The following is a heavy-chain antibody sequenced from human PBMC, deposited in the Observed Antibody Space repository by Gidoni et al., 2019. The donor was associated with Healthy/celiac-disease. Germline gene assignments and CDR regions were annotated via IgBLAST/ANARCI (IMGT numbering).Heavy chain of an antibody. CDR2: IYYSGST. Sequence: QVQLQESGPGLVKPSETLSLTCTVSGGSISSYYWRWIRQPPGKGLEWIGYIYYSGSTNYNPSLKSRVTISVDTSKNQFSLKLSSVTAADTAVYYCARTRYVTMVQGGDYYYYYGMDVWGQGTTVTVSS. V-gene: IGHV4-59*08. CDR3: ARTRYVTMVQGGDYYYYYGMDV. J-gene: IGHJ6*02. D-gene: IGHD3-10*01. CDR1: GGSISSYY.